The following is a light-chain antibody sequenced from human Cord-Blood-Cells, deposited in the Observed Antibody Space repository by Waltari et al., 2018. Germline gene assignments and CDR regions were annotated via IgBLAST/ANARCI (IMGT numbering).Light chain of an antibody. V-gene: IGKV1-33*01. J-gene: IGKJ1*01. CDR1: QDISNY. Sequence: DIQMTQSPSSLSASVGDRVPITCQASQDISNYLNWYQQKPGKAPKPLIYDASNLETGVPSRFSGSGSGTDFTFTISSLQPEDIATYYCQQYDNLPRTFGQGTKVEIK. CDR3: QQYDNLPRT. CDR2: DAS.